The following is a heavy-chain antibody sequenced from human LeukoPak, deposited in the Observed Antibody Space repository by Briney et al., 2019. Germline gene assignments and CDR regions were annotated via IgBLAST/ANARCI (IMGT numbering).Heavy chain of an antibody. V-gene: IGHV3-48*03. Sequence: GGSLRLSCAASGFTFSSYEMNWVRQAPGKGLEWVSYISSSGSTIYYADSVKGRFTISRDYAKNSLYLQMNSLRAEDTAVYYCAKLTSYSYGYTDYWGQGTLVTVSS. D-gene: IGHD5-18*01. CDR1: GFTFSSYE. CDR3: AKLTSYSYGYTDY. CDR2: ISSSGSTI. J-gene: IGHJ4*02.